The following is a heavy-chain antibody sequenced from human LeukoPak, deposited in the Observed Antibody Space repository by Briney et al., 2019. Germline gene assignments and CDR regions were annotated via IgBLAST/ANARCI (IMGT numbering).Heavy chain of an antibody. CDR3: ASYGDSGVY. J-gene: IGHJ4*02. D-gene: IGHD4-17*01. Sequence: SETLSLTCTVSGGSISSSSYYWGWIRQPPGKGLEWIGSIYYSGSTYYNPSLKSRVTISVDTSKNQFSLKLSSVTAADTAVYYYASYGDSGVYWGQGTLVTVSS. V-gene: IGHV4-39*07. CDR1: GGSISSSSYY. CDR2: IYYSGST.